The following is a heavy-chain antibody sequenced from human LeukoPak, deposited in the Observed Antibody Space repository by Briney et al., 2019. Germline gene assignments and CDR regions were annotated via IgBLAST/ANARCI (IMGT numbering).Heavy chain of an antibody. V-gene: IGHV3-7*03. CDR2: IKQDGSEK. D-gene: IGHD2-15*01. CDR1: GFTFSSYW. J-gene: IGHJ5*02. CDR3: ARGHLHCSGGSCYWLKGRWFDP. Sequence: PGGSLRLSCAASGFTFSSYWMSWVRQAPGKGLEWVANIKQDGSEKYYVDSVKGRFTISRDNAKNSLYLQMNSLRAEDTAVYYCARGHLHCSGGSCYWLKGRWFDPWGQGTLVTVSS.